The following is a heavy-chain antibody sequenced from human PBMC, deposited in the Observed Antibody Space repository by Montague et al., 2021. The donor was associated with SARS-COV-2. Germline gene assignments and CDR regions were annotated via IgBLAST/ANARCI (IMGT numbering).Heavy chain of an antibody. V-gene: IGHV4-39*07. CDR3: ARDGAVVAARRTFDI. J-gene: IGHJ3*02. CDR1: GGSISSRSYY. CDR2: IYYSGNT. D-gene: IGHD2-15*01. Sequence: SETLSLTCTISGGSISSRSYYWGWIRQPPGKGVGWIGVIYYSGNTYYNPSLNSLVTISVDTSKNQSFLKLTSVTAAATAVYFCARDGAVVAARRTFDIWGQGTMVTVSS.